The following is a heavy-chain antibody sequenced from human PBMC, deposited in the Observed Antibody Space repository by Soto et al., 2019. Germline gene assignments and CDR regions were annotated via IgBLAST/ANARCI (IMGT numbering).Heavy chain of an antibody. CDR2: ISSSGSTI. D-gene: IGHD3-22*01. CDR3: ASTGPYYDSSGTYYFDY. J-gene: IGHJ4*02. V-gene: IGHV3-48*03. CDR1: GFTFSSYE. Sequence: GGSLRLSCAASGFTFSSYEMNWVRQAPGKGLEWVSYISSSGSTIYYADSVKGRFTISRDNAKNSLYLQMNSLRAEDTAVYYCASTGPYYDSSGTYYFDYWGQGTLVTVS.